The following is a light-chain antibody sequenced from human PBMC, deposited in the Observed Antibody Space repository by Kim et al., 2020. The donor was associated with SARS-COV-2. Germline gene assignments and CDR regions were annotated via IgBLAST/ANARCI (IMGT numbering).Light chain of an antibody. CDR2: DNN. CDR3: GTWDSSLGV. Sequence: QSVLTQPPSVSAAPGQKVTISCSGSSSNIGNNYVSWYQQLPGTAPKLLIYDNNKRPSGIPDRFSGSKSGTSATLGITGLQTGDEADYYCGTWDSSLGVVGTGTKVTVL. CDR1: SSNIGNNY. V-gene: IGLV1-51*01. J-gene: IGLJ1*01.